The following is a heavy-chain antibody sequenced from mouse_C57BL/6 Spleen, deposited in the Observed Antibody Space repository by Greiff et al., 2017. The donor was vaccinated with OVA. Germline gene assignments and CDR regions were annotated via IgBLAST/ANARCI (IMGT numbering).Heavy chain of an antibody. Sequence: VQLQQSGAELVKPGASVKLSCTASGFNIKDYYMHWVKQRTEQGLEWIGRIDPEDGDTKYAPKFQGKATITADTSSNTAYLQLSSLTSEDTAVYYCARWGESYWYFDVWGKGTTVTVSS. CDR2: IDPEDGDT. CDR3: ARWGESYWYFDV. CDR1: GFNIKDYY. J-gene: IGHJ1*03. V-gene: IGHV14-2*01.